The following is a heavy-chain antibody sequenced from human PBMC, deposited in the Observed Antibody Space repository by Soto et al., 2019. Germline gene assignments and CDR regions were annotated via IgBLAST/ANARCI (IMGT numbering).Heavy chain of an antibody. V-gene: IGHV6-1*01. J-gene: IGHJ5*02. Sequence: PSQTLALTCAISGDSVASNTASGNWIRQSPSRGLEWLGRTYFRSKWYNDYAVSVKSRIIINPDTSKHLSSLHLNSVTPEDTAVYFGAKGANLGPTTGYSFDPWGQGIMVTVSS. CDR1: GDSVASNTAS. D-gene: IGHD2-15*01. CDR3: AKGANLGPTTGYSFDP. CDR2: TYFRSKWYN.